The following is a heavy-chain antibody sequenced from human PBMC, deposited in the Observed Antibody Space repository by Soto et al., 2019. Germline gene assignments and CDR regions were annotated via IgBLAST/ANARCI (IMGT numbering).Heavy chain of an antibody. D-gene: IGHD5-12*01. J-gene: IGHJ6*02. CDR1: VFTVSSNY. CDR3: AGGQPRDGYWGYYYYGMDV. CDR2: IYSGGST. Sequence: GGSLRLSCAASVFTVSSNYMSWVRQAPGKGLEWVSVIYSGGSTYYADSVKGRFTISRDNSKNTLYLQMNSLRAEDTAVYYCAGGQPRDGYWGYYYYGMDVWGQGTTVTVSS. V-gene: IGHV3-66*01.